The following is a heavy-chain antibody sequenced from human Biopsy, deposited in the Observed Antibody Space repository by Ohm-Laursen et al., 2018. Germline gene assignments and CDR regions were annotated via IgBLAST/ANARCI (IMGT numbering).Heavy chain of an antibody. V-gene: IGHV1-2*02. CDR1: SYTFTDYN. D-gene: IGHD2-8*01. CDR3: SRDPLNGHKHFDF. J-gene: IGHJ4*02. Sequence: SSVKVSCKASSYTFTDYNIHWMRQAPGQGLEWLGYINCKTGATNYAQKFQGTVTMTRDTSISTAYLALGSLRSADTAIYYCSRDPLNGHKHFDFWGQGSLVTVSS. CDR2: INCKTGAT.